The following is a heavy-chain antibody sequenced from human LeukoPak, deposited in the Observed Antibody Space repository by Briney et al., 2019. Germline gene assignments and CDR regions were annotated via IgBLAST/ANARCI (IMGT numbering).Heavy chain of an antibody. CDR2: IGANSDDV. CDR3: VRIPNTAGFPNWFDP. Sequence: NPGGSLRLSCAGSGFTFSTHTMNWVRQAPGRGLEWVSSIGANSDDVYYADSVKGRLTISRDNAKNSLYLQMNSLRTEDTAVYYCVRIPNTAGFPNWFDPWGQGTLVTVSS. CDR1: GFTFSTHT. J-gene: IGHJ5*02. D-gene: IGHD2-2*02. V-gene: IGHV3-21*01.